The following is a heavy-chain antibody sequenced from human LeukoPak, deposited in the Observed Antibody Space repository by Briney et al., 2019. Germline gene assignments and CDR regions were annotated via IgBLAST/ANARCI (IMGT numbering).Heavy chain of an antibody. V-gene: IGHV1-2*04. Sequence: ASVKVSCKASGYTFTDYYMHWVRQAPGQGLEWMGWINPNSGGTNYAQKFQGWVTMTRDTSITTAYMELSRLRSDDTAVYYCARQLDNYFDYWGQGTLVTVSS. CDR2: INPNSGGT. D-gene: IGHD3-10*01. J-gene: IGHJ4*02. CDR3: ARQLDNYFDY. CDR1: GYTFTDYY.